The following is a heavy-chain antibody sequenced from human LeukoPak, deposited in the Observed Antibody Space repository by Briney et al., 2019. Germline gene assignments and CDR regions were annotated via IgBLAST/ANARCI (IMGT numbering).Heavy chain of an antibody. V-gene: IGHV4-31*11. CDR3: ARGSDFFDY. CDR1: GGSISSADFY. J-gene: IGHJ4*02. CDR2: IYYSGSA. Sequence: SESLSLTCAVSGGSISSADFYWSWIRQHPGKGLEWIGFIYYSGSAYYNPSLKSRVSISIDTSKNQFSLTLNSVTAADTAVYYCARGSDFFDYWGQGTLVTVSS.